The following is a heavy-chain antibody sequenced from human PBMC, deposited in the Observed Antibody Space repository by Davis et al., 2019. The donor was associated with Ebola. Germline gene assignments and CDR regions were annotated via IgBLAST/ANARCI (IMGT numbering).Heavy chain of an antibody. V-gene: IGHV1-46*01. CDR3: ARDLEGSSWYICGMDV. Sequence: ASVKVSCKASGYTFTSYYMHWVRQAPGQGLEWMGIINPSGGSTSYAQKFQGRVTITADESTSTAYMELSSLRSEDTAVYYCARDLEGSSWYICGMDVWGQGTTVTVSS. CDR1: GYTFTSYY. D-gene: IGHD6-13*01. CDR2: INPSGGST. J-gene: IGHJ6*02.